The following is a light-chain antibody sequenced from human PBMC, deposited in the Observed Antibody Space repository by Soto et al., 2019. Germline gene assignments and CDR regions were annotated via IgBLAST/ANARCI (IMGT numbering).Light chain of an antibody. V-gene: IGLV2-8*01. J-gene: IGLJ1*01. CDR2: EVV. CDR1: KNDIGVYDF. Sequence: QSALTQPPSASGSPGQSVTISCTGTKNDIGVYDFVSWYQHHPGKAPRLLIYEVVQRPSGVPDRFSGSKSGNTASLTVSGLQAVDEADYFCTSYAGSNTYVFGSGTKLTVL. CDR3: TSYAGSNTYV.